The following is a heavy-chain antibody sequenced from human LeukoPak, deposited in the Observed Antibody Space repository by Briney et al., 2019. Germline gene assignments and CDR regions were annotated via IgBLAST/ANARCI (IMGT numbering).Heavy chain of an antibody. V-gene: IGHV1-69*01. Sequence: SSVKVSFKASGGTFISYAISWVRQAPGQGLEWMGGIIPIFGTANYAQKFQGRVTITADESTSTAYMELSSLRSEDTAVYYCASQLNSVVAAFEYFQHWGQGTLVSVSS. D-gene: IGHD2-15*01. CDR3: ASQLNSVVAAFEYFQH. CDR1: GGTFISYA. J-gene: IGHJ1*01. CDR2: IIPIFGTA.